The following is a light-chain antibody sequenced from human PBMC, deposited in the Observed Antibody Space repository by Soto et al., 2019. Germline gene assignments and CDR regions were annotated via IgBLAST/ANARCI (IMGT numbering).Light chain of an antibody. CDR1: QSVLHSNGYNY. Sequence: DIVMTQSPLSLPVTPGEPACIPCRSSQSVLHSNGYNYLDWYLQKPGQSPQLLIYLGSNRASGVPDRFSGSGSGTDFTLKISRVEAEDVGVYYCMQALQTPPTFGQGTKVDIK. CDR2: LGS. J-gene: IGKJ1*01. V-gene: IGKV2-28*01. CDR3: MQALQTPPT.